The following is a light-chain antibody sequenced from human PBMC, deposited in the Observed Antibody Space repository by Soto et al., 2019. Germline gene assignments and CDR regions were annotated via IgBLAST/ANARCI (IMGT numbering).Light chain of an antibody. CDR2: DAS. Sequence: DIQMTQSPSTLSASVGDRVTITCRASQSISNYLAWYQQKPGKAPKVLIYDASSFESGVPLRFSGSGSGTEFKLTISSLQPDDFATYYCQEYDSYSSTFGQGTKLQIK. V-gene: IGKV1-5*01. J-gene: IGKJ2*01. CDR1: QSISNY. CDR3: QEYDSYSST.